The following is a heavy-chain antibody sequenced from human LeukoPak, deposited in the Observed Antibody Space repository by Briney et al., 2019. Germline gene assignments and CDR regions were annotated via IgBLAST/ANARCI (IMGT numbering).Heavy chain of an antibody. CDR3: AREATMVRGVIIPPDYFDY. D-gene: IGHD3-10*01. Sequence: PGGSLRLSCAASGFTFSSYSMNWVRQAPGKGLEWVSSISSSSGYIYYADSVKGRFTISRDNAKNSLYLQMNSLRAEDTAVYYCAREATMVRGVIIPPDYFDYWGQGTLVTVSS. CDR2: ISSSSGYI. J-gene: IGHJ4*02. V-gene: IGHV3-21*01. CDR1: GFTFSSYS.